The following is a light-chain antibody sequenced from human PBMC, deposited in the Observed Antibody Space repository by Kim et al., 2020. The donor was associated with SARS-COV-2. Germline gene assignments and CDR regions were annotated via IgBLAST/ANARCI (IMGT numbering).Light chain of an antibody. Sequence: SYELTQPPSVSVAPGQTARITCGGNNIGGHSVHWYQQKPGQAPVLVIYYDSDRPSGIPERFSGSKAATTATLTICRVEAGDEADYYCQVWDTDTDDYVFGTGTKVTVL. J-gene: IGLJ1*01. CDR2: YDS. CDR1: NIGGHS. CDR3: QVWDTDTDDYV. V-gene: IGLV3-21*01.